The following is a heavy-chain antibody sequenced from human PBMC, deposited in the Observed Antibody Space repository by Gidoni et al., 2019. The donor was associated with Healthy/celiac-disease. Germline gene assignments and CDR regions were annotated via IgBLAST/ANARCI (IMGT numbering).Heavy chain of an antibody. CDR1: GGTFSSYA. V-gene: IGHV1-69*04. CDR2: IIPILGIA. D-gene: IGHD2-21*02. CDR3: ARDGARAYCGGDCFLLRDPRITGGAFYI. J-gene: IGHJ3*02. Sequence: QVQLWQSGAEVKKHVSAVKVSCKASGGTFSSYAISWVRQAPGHWLEWMGVIIPILGIANYAQKFQGRVTITADKSTSTAYMELSSLRSEDTAVYYCARDGARAYCGGDCFLLRDPRITGGAFYIWGQGTMVTVSS.